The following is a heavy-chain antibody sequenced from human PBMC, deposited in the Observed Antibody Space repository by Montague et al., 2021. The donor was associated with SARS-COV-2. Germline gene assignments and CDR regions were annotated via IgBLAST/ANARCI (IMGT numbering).Heavy chain of an antibody. D-gene: IGHD4-17*01. CDR3: ARSGLDYVDYTRAFDI. J-gene: IGHJ3*02. CDR1: GGSISGGGYY. Sequence: TLSLTCTVSGGSISGGGYYWSWIRQQPGKGLEWIGFIYYSGSTYYNPSLKSRVTISVDTSKNQFSLKLSSVTAADTAVYYCARSGLDYVDYTRAFDIRGQGTMVTVSS. CDR2: IYYSGST. V-gene: IGHV4-31*03.